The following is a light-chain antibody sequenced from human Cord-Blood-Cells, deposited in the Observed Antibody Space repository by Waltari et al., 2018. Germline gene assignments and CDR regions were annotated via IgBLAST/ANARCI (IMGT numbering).Light chain of an antibody. Sequence: QSVLTQPPSASGPPGQRVTIPCSGSSSNTGSNYVYWYQQLPGTAPKLLIYRNNQRPSGVPDRFSGSKSGTSASLAISGLRSEDEADYYCAAWDDSLSGPVFGGGTKLTVL. CDR2: RNN. J-gene: IGLJ2*01. CDR3: AAWDDSLSGPV. V-gene: IGLV1-47*01. CDR1: SSNTGSNY.